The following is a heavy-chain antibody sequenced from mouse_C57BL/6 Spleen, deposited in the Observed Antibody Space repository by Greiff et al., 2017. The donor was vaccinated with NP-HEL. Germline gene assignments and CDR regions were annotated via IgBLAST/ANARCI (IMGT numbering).Heavy chain of an antibody. J-gene: IGHJ4*01. Sequence: QVQLQQSGAELVKPGASVKISCKASGYAFSSYWMNWVKQRPGKGLEWIGQIYPGDGDTNYNGKFKGKATLTADKSSSTAYMQLSSLTSEDSAVYFCAREGLSYGNYVGAMDYWGQGTSVTVSS. CDR2: IYPGDGDT. CDR1: GYAFSSYW. CDR3: AREGLSYGNYVGAMDY. D-gene: IGHD2-1*01. V-gene: IGHV1-80*01.